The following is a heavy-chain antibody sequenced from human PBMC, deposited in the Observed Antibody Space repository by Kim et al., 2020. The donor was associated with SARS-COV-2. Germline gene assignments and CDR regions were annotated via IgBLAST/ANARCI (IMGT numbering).Heavy chain of an antibody. Sequence: SQPFKGKFTMTGDTSTTTVYMELTSLRSEDTATYYCARAPSDFYGMDVWGQGTPVTVSS. CDR3: ARAPSDFYGMDV. D-gene: IGHD2-21*01. J-gene: IGHJ6*02. V-gene: IGHV1-46*01.